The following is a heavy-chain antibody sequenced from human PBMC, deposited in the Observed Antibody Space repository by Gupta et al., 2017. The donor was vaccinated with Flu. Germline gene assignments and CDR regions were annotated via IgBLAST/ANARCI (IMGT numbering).Heavy chain of an antibody. CDR3: AKEGGERYGAFDY. D-gene: IGHD5-18*01. CDR2: INAGNGNT. Sequence: QVQLVQSGAEVKKPGASLTVSCKASGYTFTSYAMHWVRQAPGQRLEWMGWINAGNGNTKESQKVQCRVTITRDTAAITAYMEMRRLRYADKDMYYCAKEGGERYGAFDYWGQGTLVTVSS. CDR1: GYTFTSYA. J-gene: IGHJ4*02. V-gene: IGHV1-3*01.